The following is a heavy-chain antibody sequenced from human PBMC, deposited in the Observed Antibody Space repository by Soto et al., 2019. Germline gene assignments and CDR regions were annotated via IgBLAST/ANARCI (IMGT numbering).Heavy chain of an antibody. D-gene: IGHD5-12*01. CDR3: AREGSYSAYNFAHGIQLWSFDF. Sequence: SETLALTCTVSGGSINTFYWSWVRQPAGKGLEWIGRIFSSGSTSFNPSLESRVAMSVDTSKNHFSLNLSSVTAADMAVYYCAREGSYSAYNFAHGIQLWSFDFWGQGALVTSPQ. J-gene: IGHJ4*02. V-gene: IGHV4-4*07. CDR2: IFSSGST. CDR1: GGSINTFY.